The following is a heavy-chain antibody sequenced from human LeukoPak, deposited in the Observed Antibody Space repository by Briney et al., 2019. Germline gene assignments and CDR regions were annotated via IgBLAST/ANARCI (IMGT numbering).Heavy chain of an antibody. J-gene: IGHJ6*03. D-gene: IGHD3-16*01. V-gene: IGHV3-23*01. CDR2: ISGSGGST. Sequence: GGSLRLSCAASGFTFSTYAMNWVRQAPGKGLEWVSAISGSGGSTYYADSVKGRSTISRDNSKNTLYLQMNSLRAEDTAVYYCAKSPGGIYYYYYYMDVWGKGTTVTVSS. CDR1: GFTFSTYA. CDR3: AKSPGGIYYYYYYMDV.